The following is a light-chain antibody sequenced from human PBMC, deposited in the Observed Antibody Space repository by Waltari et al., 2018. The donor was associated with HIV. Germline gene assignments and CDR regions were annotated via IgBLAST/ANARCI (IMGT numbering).Light chain of an antibody. CDR2: GAS. CDR1: QNINNY. V-gene: IGKV1-39*01. CDR3: LQTYSIPFT. J-gene: IGKJ4*01. Sequence: DIQMTQSPSSLSGSVGDRVTITCRASQNINNYLSWYQQKPAKAPKLLIYGASSLQRGVSSRFTTTGSGSDFTLTIRGLQPEDFATYYCLQTYSIPFTFGGGTKVEI.